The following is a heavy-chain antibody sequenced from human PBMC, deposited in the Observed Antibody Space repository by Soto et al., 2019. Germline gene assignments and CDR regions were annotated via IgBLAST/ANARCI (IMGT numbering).Heavy chain of an antibody. D-gene: IGHD4-17*01. Sequence: EAQLVESGGGLVQPGGSLRLSCAAFGFTLSSYEMDWVRQAPGKGLEWVSHISRSGSPIYYADSVKGRFTISRDNAKNSVYLQMNSLRAEDTAIYYCARGLAYGDYGWLDPWGQGTLVTVSP. CDR1: GFTLSSYE. V-gene: IGHV3-48*03. CDR2: ISRSGSPI. CDR3: ARGLAYGDYGWLDP. J-gene: IGHJ5*02.